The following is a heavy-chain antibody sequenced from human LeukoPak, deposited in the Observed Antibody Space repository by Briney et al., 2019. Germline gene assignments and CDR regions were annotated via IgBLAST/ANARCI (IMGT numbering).Heavy chain of an antibody. CDR2: IKQDGSDE. Sequence: GGSLRLSCAASGFTFNSYWMSWVRQAPGKGLEWVANIKQDGSDEYYVDSVKGRFTISRDNAKNSLYLQMNSLTAEDTAVYYCARLLSNYYDYYMDVWGKGTTVTVSS. V-gene: IGHV3-7*01. CDR3: ARLLSNYYDYYMDV. J-gene: IGHJ6*03. D-gene: IGHD2/OR15-2a*01. CDR1: GFTFNSYW.